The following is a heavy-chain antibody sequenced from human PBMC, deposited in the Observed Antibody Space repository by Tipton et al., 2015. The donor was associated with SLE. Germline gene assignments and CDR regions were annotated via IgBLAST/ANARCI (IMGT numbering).Heavy chain of an antibody. Sequence: TLSLTCAVYGGSFSGYYWSWIRQPPGKGLEWIGEINHSGSTNYNPSLKSRVTISVDTSKNQFSLKLSSVTAADTAVYYCAREWGYGDYDWFDPWGQGTLVTVSS. CDR3: AREWGYGDYDWFDP. CDR1: GGSFSGYY. J-gene: IGHJ5*02. D-gene: IGHD4-17*01. V-gene: IGHV4-34*01. CDR2: INHSGST.